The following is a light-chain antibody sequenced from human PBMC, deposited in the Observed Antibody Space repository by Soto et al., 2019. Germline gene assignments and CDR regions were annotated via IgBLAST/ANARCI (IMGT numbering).Light chain of an antibody. Sequence: DIQMTQSPSSLSASVGDRFTITCRTSQNINTYLNWYQQNPGKAPKLLISAASSLESGVPSRFSGSGSGTDFTLTITSLQAEDFATYYCQQTYDNPRTFGQGTKVESK. CDR2: AAS. CDR3: QQTYDNPRT. CDR1: QNINTY. J-gene: IGKJ1*01. V-gene: IGKV1-39*01.